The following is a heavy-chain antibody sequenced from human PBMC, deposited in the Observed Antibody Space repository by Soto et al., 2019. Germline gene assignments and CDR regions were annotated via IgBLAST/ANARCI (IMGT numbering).Heavy chain of an antibody. CDR1: GGSISSYY. V-gene: IGHV4-59*01. CDR3: ARDRDGYSPYDY. Sequence: SETLSLTCTVSGGSISSYYWSWIRQPPGKGLEWIGYIYYSGSTNYNPSLKSRVTMSVDTSKNQFSLKLTSVTAADTAVYYCARDRDGYSPYDYWGQGTLVTVSS. CDR2: IYYSGST. J-gene: IGHJ4*02. D-gene: IGHD5-18*01.